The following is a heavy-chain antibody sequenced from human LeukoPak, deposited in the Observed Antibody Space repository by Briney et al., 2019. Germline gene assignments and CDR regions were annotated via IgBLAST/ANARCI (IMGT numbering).Heavy chain of an antibody. CDR2: IYYNGST. D-gene: IGHD1-14*01. CDR3: ARQTIRYFDY. J-gene: IGHJ4*02. Sequence: SETLSLTCTVSGGSISSSSYYWGWIRQPPGKGLEWIGSIYYNGSTYYNPSLKSRVTISVDTSKNQFSLKLSSVTAADTAVYYCARQTIRYFDYWGQGTLVTVSS. CDR1: GGSISSSSYY. V-gene: IGHV4-39*01.